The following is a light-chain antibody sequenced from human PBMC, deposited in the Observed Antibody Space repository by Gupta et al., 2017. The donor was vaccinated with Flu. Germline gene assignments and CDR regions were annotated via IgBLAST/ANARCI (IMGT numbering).Light chain of an antibody. CDR2: DAS. CDR1: QSVSSY. Sequence: EIVLTQSPATLSLSPGERATLSCRASQSVSSYLAWYQQKPGQAPRLLIYDASNRATGIPARFSGSGSGTDFTLTISSLEPEDFAVYYCQQRSNWPARRWTFGQGTKVEIK. J-gene: IGKJ1*01. V-gene: IGKV3-11*01. CDR3: QQRSNWPARRWT.